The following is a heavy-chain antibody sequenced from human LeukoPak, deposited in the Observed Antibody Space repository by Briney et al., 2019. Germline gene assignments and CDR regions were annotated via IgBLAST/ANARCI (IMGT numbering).Heavy chain of an antibody. D-gene: IGHD3-10*01. J-gene: IGHJ3*02. V-gene: IGHV1-2*02. CDR3: ARARVTMVRGSGRNNAFDI. CDR1: GYTFTGYY. CDR2: INPNSGGT. Sequence: ASVTVSCKASGYTFTGYYMHWVRQAPGQGLEWMGWINPNSGGTNYAQKFQGRVTTTRDTSISTAYMELSRLRSDDTAVYYCARARVTMVRGSGRNNAFDIWGQGTMVTVSS.